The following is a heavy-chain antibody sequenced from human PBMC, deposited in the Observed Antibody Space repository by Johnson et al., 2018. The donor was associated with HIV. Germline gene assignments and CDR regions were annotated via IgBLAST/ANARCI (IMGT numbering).Heavy chain of an antibody. V-gene: IGHV3-30-3*01. D-gene: IGHD6-13*01. CDR1: GFTFSSYA. CDR3: ARGLAADAFDI. Sequence: QVQLVESGGGLVKPGRSLRLSCAASGFTFSSYAMHWVRQAPGKGLEWVAVITYDGSNTYYADSVKGRFTISRDNSKNTLYLQMNSLRAEDTAVYYCARGLAADAFDIWSQGTMVTVSS. J-gene: IGHJ3*02. CDR2: ITYDGSNT.